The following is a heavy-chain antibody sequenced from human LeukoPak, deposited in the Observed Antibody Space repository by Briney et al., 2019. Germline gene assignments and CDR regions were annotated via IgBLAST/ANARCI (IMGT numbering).Heavy chain of an antibody. D-gene: IGHD3-22*01. V-gene: IGHV3-30-3*01. CDR2: ISYDGSNK. J-gene: IGHJ4*02. Sequence: PGGSLRLSCAASGFTFSSYAMHWVRQAPGKGLEWVAVISYDGSNKYYADSVKGRFTISRDNSKNTLYLQMNSLRAEDTAVYYCARDYDSSGYPLYWGQGTLVTVSS. CDR3: ARDYDSSGYPLY. CDR1: GFTFSSYA.